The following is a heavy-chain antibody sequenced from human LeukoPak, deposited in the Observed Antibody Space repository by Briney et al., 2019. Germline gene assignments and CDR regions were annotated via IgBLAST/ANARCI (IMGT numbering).Heavy chain of an antibody. D-gene: IGHD6-13*01. CDR2: IKQDGSEK. CDR1: GFTFSSYG. J-gene: IGHJ4*02. CDR3: ARGGNAGIPYRSRMAPTYDY. Sequence: GGSLRLSCAASGFTFSSYGMHWVRQAPGKGLEWVANIKQDGSEKYYVDSVKGRFTISRDNAKNSLYLQMNSLRAEDTAVYYCARGGNAGIPYRSRMAPTYDYWGQGTLVTVSS. V-gene: IGHV3-7*01.